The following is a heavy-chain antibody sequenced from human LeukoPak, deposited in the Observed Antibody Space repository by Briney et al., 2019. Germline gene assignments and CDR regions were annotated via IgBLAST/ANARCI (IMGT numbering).Heavy chain of an antibody. CDR1: GFTFSSSV. D-gene: IGHD3-22*01. CDR2: IGVSGSNT. CDR3: AKGGPWVNYHSSGYYSYFDY. J-gene: IGHJ4*02. Sequence: GGSLRLSCAASGFTFSSSVMSWVRQAPGKRLEWVSTIGVSGSNTYYADSMKGRFTISRDNSKNTLYLQRNSLRAEDTPVYYCAKGGPWVNYHSSGYYSYFDYWGQGTLVTVSS. V-gene: IGHV3-23*01.